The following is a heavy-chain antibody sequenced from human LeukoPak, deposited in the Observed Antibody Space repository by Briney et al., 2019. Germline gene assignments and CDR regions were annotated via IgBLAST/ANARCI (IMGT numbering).Heavy chain of an antibody. Sequence: GGSLRLSCAASGFTFSSYGMHWVRQAPGKGLEWVAVIWYDGSNKYYADSVKGRFTISRDNSKNTLYLQMNSLRAEDTAVYYCALNYYDSSGYYGTGYWGQGTLVTVSS. D-gene: IGHD3-22*01. CDR3: ALNYYDSSGYYGTGY. V-gene: IGHV3-33*01. J-gene: IGHJ4*02. CDR2: IWYDGSNK. CDR1: GFTFSSYG.